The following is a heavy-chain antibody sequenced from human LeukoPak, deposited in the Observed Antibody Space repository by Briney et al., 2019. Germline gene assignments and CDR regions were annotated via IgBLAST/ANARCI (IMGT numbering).Heavy chain of an antibody. CDR3: ARQDWFSGYYSFDY. V-gene: IGHV3-21*01. Sequence: GGSLRLSCAASGLTFSTYTMNWVRQAPGKGLEWVSSISSSSSYIYYADSVKGRFAISRDNAKNSLYLQMDSLRAEDTAVYYCARQDWFSGYYSFDYWGQGTLVTVSS. D-gene: IGHD5-12*01. CDR1: GLTFSTYT. CDR2: ISSSSSYI. J-gene: IGHJ4*02.